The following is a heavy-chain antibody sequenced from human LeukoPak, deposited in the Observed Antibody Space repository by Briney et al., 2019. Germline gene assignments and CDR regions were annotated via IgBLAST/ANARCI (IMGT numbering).Heavy chain of an antibody. J-gene: IGHJ4*02. Sequence: SGTLSLTCAVYGGSFSGYYWSWIRQPPGKGLEWIGEINHSGSTNYNPSLKSRVTISVDTSKNQFSLKLSSVTAADTAVYYCARLSRGYSSSRRHFDYWGQGTLVTVSS. CDR3: ARLSRGYSSSRRHFDY. D-gene: IGHD6-13*01. CDR1: GGSFSGYY. V-gene: IGHV4-34*01. CDR2: INHSGST.